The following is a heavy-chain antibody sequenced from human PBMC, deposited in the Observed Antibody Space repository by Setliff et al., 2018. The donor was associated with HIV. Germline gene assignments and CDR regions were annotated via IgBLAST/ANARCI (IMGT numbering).Heavy chain of an antibody. D-gene: IGHD3-10*01. Sequence: GASVKVSCKASGYTFTNYDINWVRRVPGQGLEWMGRMNPDSGLTDYAPKLQGRVIMTRNTSITTAYLQMNSLTTEDTAVYYCARAVVSRGVGHYFDNWGQGTLVTVSS. CDR3: ARAVVSRGVGHYFDN. CDR2: MNPDSGLT. V-gene: IGHV1-8*01. J-gene: IGHJ4*02. CDR1: GYTFTNYD.